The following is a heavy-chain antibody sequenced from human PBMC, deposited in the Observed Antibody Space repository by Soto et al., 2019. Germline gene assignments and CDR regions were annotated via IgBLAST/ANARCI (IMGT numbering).Heavy chain of an antibody. D-gene: IGHD2-15*01. J-gene: IGHJ4*02. V-gene: IGHV4-4*07. CDR2: IYISGTT. Sequence: SETLSLTCTVSGGSMNAHFWSWIRQSAGKGLEWIGHIYISGTTMYNPSLKSRVTMSVDPPKNQLSLKLTSVTAADTAVYYCARINGGSPDFWGQGTLVTAPQ. CDR1: GGSMNAHF. CDR3: ARINGGSPDF.